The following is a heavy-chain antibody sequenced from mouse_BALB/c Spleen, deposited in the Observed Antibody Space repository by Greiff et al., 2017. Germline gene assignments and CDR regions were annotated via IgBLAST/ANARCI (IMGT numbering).Heavy chain of an antibody. CDR1: GFNIKDTY. D-gene: IGHD2-3*01. V-gene: IGHV14-3*02. J-gene: IGHJ4*01. Sequence: EVKLQESGAELVKPGASVKLSCTASGFNIKDTYMHWVKQRPEQGLEWIGRIDPANGNTKYDPKFQGKATITADTSSNTAYLQLSSLTSEDTAVYYCAKPGDGYYRAMDYWGQGTSVTVSS. CDR2: IDPANGNT. CDR3: AKPGDGYYRAMDY.